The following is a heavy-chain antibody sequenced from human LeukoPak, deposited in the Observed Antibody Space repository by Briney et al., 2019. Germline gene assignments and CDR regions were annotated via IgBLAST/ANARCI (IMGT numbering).Heavy chain of an antibody. V-gene: IGHV3-33*01. D-gene: IGHD1-14*01. CDR3: AREKGTRSLDR. J-gene: IGHJ4*02. Sequence: GGSLRLSCAASGLPFSTSGMHWVRPAPGKGLEWVADIWYDGSYKYYADSVQGRFIISRDNSINMVYLEMNSLTAEDTAVYYCAREKGTRSLDRWGQGTLVSAS. CDR1: GLPFSTSG. CDR2: IWYDGSYK.